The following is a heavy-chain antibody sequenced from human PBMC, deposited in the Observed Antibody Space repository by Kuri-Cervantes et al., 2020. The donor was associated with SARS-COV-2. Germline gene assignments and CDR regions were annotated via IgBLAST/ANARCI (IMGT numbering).Heavy chain of an antibody. CDR1: GGSFSDYY. D-gene: IGHD6-13*01. J-gene: IGHJ4*02. Sequence: SQTLSLTCAVYGGSFSDYYWSWVRQPPGKGLEWIGEINHSGNTNYDPSLKSRVTISIDTSKNQFSLKLSSVTAADTAVYYCAKDPGRGQQLVQRFDYWGQGTLVTVSS. V-gene: IGHV4-34*01. CDR3: AKDPGRGQQLVQRFDY. CDR2: INHSGNT.